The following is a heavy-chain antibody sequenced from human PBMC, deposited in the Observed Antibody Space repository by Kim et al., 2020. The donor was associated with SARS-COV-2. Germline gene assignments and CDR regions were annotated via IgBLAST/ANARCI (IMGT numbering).Heavy chain of an antibody. CDR1: GFTFSSYG. J-gene: IGHJ6*01. CDR2: IWYDGSNK. Sequence: GGSLRLSCAASGFTFSSYGMHWVRQAPGRGLEWVAVIWYDGSNKYYADSVKGRFTISRDNSKNTLYMQMNSLRAEDTAVYYGARGYCSSTSCSPYYYYG. D-gene: IGHD2-2*01. CDR3: ARGYCSSTSCSPYYYYG. V-gene: IGHV3-33*01.